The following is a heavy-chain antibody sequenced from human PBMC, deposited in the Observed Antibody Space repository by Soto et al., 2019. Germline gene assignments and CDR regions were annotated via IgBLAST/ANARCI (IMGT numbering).Heavy chain of an antibody. Sequence: SETLSLTCVVYGGSLTGYYWSWIRQPPGRGVEWIGEINPTGSPKYNPSLMSRVTISVDTSKNQFSMKLSSVTAADTAVFYCARSREQWLVDAFDIWGQGTMGTVSS. CDR3: ARSREQWLVDAFDI. CDR1: GGSLTGYY. V-gene: IGHV4-34*01. J-gene: IGHJ3*02. D-gene: IGHD6-19*01. CDR2: INPTGSP.